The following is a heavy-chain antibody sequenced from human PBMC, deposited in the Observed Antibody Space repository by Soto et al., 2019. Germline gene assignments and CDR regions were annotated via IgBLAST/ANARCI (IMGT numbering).Heavy chain of an antibody. CDR3: ARGLDIVVVVAAIYYFDY. CDR2: INHSGST. Sequence: SETLSLTCAVYGGSFSGYYWSWIRQPPGKGLEWIGEINHSGSTNYNPSLKSRVTISVDTSKNQFSLKLSSVTAADTAVYYCARGLDIVVVVAAIYYFDYWGQGTLVTVSS. CDR1: GGSFSGYY. D-gene: IGHD2-15*01. V-gene: IGHV4-34*01. J-gene: IGHJ4*02.